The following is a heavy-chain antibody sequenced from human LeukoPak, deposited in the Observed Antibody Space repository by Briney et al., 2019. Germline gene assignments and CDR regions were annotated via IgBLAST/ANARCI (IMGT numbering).Heavy chain of an antibody. J-gene: IGHJ4*02. CDR3: ARDRQYYYDSSGTFDY. CDR2: IKLDGTQK. CDR1: GFTFRNYW. V-gene: IGHV3-7*01. D-gene: IGHD3-22*01. Sequence: GGSLRLSCAASGFTFRNYWMSWIRQAPGRGLEWVANIKLDGTQKNYIQSVRGRFTISRDNARNFLYLQLSSLRAEDTAVYYCARDRQYYYDSSGTFDYWGQGTLVTVSS.